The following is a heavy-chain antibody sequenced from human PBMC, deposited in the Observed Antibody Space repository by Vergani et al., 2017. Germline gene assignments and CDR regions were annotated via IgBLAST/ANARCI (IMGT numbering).Heavy chain of an antibody. CDR2: ISYDGSNK. J-gene: IGHJ3*02. Sequence: QVQLVESGGGVVQPGRSLRLSCAASGFTFSSYAMHWVRQAPGKGLEWVAVISYDGSNKYYADSVKGRFTISSDNSKNTLYLQMNSLRAEDTAVYYCARELSITMIVVVNRDAFDIWGQGTMVTVSS. D-gene: IGHD3-22*01. CDR1: GFTFSSYA. CDR3: ARELSITMIVVVNRDAFDI. V-gene: IGHV3-30-3*01.